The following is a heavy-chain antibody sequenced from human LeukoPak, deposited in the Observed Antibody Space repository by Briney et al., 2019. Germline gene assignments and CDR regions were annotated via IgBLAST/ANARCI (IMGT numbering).Heavy chain of an antibody. CDR1: GGSISSYY. D-gene: IGHD3-22*01. Sequence: PSETLSLTCTVSGGSISSYYWSWIRQPPGKGLEWIGYIYYTGNTNYNPSLKSRVTISVDTSKNQFSLKVRSVTAADTAVYYCARGIYDSSGYFYFDYWGQGTLATVSS. V-gene: IGHV4-59*01. J-gene: IGHJ4*02. CDR2: IYYTGNT. CDR3: ARGIYDSSGYFYFDY.